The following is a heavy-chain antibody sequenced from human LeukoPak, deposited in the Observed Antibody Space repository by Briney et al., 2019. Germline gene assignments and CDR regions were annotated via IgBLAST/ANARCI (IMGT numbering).Heavy chain of an antibody. Sequence: GGSLRLSCAASGFAFSASAMHWVRQASGQGLEWVGRIRSKGNNYATTYAVSVKGRFTISRDDSKNMAYLQMNGLKTEDTAVYYCAGRYCSSTSCQGGHYYYMDVWGKGTTVTVSS. J-gene: IGHJ6*03. D-gene: IGHD2-2*01. CDR1: GFAFSASA. CDR3: AGRYCSSTSCQGGHYYYMDV. CDR2: IRSKGNNYAT. V-gene: IGHV3-73*01.